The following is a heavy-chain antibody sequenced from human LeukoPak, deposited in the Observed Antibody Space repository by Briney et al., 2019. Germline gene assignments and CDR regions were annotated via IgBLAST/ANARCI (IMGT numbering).Heavy chain of an antibody. J-gene: IGHJ4*02. CDR3: SPYGSRSKKNYYFDY. Sequence: GSLRLSCAASGFTFSDYYMSWIRQAPGKGLEWVGFIRSKAYGGTTEYAASVKGRFTISRDDSKSIAYLQMNSLKTEDTAVYYCSPYGSRSKKNYYFDYWGQGTLVTVSS. D-gene: IGHD3-10*01. CDR1: GFTFSDYY. CDR2: IRSKAYGGTT. V-gene: IGHV3-49*03.